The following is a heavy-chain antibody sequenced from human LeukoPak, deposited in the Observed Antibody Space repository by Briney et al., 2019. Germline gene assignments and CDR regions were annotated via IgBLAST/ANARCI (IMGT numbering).Heavy chain of an antibody. D-gene: IGHD5-18*01. CDR3: ARFRGYSYGDFDY. J-gene: IGHJ4*02. Sequence: SETLSLTCTVSGGSISSYYWSWIRQPPGKGLEGIGYIYYSGSTNYNPYLKSRVTISVDTSKNQFSLKLSSVTAADTAVYYCARFRGYSYGDFDYWGQGTLVTVSS. V-gene: IGHV4-59*01. CDR2: IYYSGST. CDR1: GGSISSYY.